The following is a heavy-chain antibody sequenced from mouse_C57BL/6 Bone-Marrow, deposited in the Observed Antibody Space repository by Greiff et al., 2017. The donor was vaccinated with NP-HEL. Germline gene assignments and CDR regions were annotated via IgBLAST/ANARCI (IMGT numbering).Heavy chain of an antibody. V-gene: IGHV1-81*01. CDR1: GYTFTSYG. CDR3: ARGPVVGRYFDY. D-gene: IGHD1-1*01. J-gene: IGHJ2*01. CDR2: IYPRSGNT. Sequence: QVQLKESGAELARPGASVKLSCKASGYTFTSYGISWVKQRTGQGLEWIGEIYPRSGNTYYNEKFKGKATLTADKSSSTAYMELRSLTSEDSAVYFCARGPVVGRYFDYRGQGTTLTVSS.